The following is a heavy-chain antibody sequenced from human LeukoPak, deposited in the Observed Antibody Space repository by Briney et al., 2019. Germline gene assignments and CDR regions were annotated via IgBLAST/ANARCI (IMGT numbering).Heavy chain of an antibody. D-gene: IGHD2-15*01. CDR2: IYPSDSET. CDR3: AMCSGCSCYLNYFDY. J-gene: IGHJ4*02. V-gene: IGHV5-51*01. CDR1: GYSLTSYW. Sequence: SGESLKITCKGSGYSLTSYWIGWVRQMPGKGLEWMGIIYPSDSETRYSPSFQGQVTISADMSISIAFLQWSSLKASDTAMYYCAMCSGCSCYLNYFDYWGQGTLVTVSS.